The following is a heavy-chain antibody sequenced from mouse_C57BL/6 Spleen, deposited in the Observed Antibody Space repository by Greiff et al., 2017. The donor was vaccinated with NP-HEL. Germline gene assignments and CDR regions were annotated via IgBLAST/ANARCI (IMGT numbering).Heavy chain of an antibody. V-gene: IGHV1-59*01. CDR2: IDPSDSYT. CDR3: AKEGAITPVVATFDY. J-gene: IGHJ2*01. D-gene: IGHD1-1*01. CDR1: GYTFTSYW. Sequence: QVQLQQPGAELVRPGTSVKLSCKASGYTFTSYWMHWVKQRPGQGLEWIGVIDPSDSYTNYNQKFKGKATLTVDTSSSTAYMQLSSLTSEDSAVYYWAKEGAITPVVATFDYWGQGTTLTVAS.